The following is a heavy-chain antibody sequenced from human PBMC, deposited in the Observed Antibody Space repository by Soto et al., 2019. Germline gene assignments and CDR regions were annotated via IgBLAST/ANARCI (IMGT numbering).Heavy chain of an antibody. CDR1: GGTFSSSG. Sequence: QVHLVQSGTEVKKPGSSVKVSCKASGGTFSSSGFSWVRQAPGQGLEWMGMIVPSLDTTNYAQKFQARVTITADDFTSTAYMELRSLRSEDTAVYYCARWPQPRYTADPYAVDVWGQGTRVIVSS. D-gene: IGHD3-16*02. CDR3: ARWPQPRYTADPYAVDV. V-gene: IGHV1-69*11. J-gene: IGHJ6*02. CDR2: IVPSLDTT.